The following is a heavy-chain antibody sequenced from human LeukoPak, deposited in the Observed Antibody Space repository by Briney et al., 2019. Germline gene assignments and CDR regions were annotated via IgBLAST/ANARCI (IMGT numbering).Heavy chain of an antibody. J-gene: IGHJ5*02. CDR1: GGSFSGYY. CDR2: IYYSGST. Sequence: KSSETLSLTCAVYGGSFSGYYWSWIRQPPGKGLEWIGYIYYSGSTNYNPSLKSRVTISVDTSKNQFSLKLSSETAADTAVYYCARVTAAAGTDWFDPWGQGTLVTVSS. V-gene: IGHV4-59*01. CDR3: ARVTAAAGTDWFDP. D-gene: IGHD6-13*01.